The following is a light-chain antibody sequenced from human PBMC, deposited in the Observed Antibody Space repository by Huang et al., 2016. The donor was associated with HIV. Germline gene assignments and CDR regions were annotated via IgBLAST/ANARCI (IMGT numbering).Light chain of an antibody. V-gene: IGKV2-28*01. CDR3: MQALQTPRT. CDR2: LSS. J-gene: IGKJ5*01. Sequence: DIVMTQSPLSLPVTPGEPASISCRSSQSLLHSNGYNYLDWYLQKPGQSPQLVIYLSSNRASGFPDRFSGSGSVTHFTLKISRVEAEDVGVYYCMQALQTPRTFGQGTRLEIK. CDR1: QSLLHSNGYNY.